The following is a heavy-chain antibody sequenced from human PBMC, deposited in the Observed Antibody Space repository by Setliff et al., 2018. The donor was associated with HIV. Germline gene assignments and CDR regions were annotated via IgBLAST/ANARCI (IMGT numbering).Heavy chain of an antibody. J-gene: IGHJ4*02. CDR1: GGSVNGHY. D-gene: IGHD2-15*01. CDR2: ISYSGST. CDR3: ATDPTSYCTGGNCHSGRFAS. Sequence: SETLSLTCTVSGGSVNGHYWNWIRLTPGKGLEWIGSISYSGSTNYNPSLKSQVTISVDTSRNEFSLKLSSVTAADTAVYYCATDPTSYCTGGNCHSGRFASWGQGTLVTSPQ. V-gene: IGHV4-59*02.